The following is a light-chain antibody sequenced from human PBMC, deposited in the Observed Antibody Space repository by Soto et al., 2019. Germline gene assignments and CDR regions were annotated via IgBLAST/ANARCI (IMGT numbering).Light chain of an antibody. CDR3: ETWDSNSHV. CDR2: IEGNGDY. J-gene: IGLJ1*01. Sequence: QSVLTQSSSASASLGSSVKLSCTLSGGHSGYIIAWHQQLPGKAPRFLLKIEGNGDYNRGSGVPARFSGSNSGADRYLTISNLQSEDGGDYYCETWDSNSHVFGTGTKLTVL. V-gene: IGLV4-60*03. CDR1: GGHSGYI.